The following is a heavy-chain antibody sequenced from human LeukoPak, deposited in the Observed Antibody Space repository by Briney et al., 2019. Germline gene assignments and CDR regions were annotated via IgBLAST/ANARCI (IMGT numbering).Heavy chain of an antibody. D-gene: IGHD2-8*01. V-gene: IGHV4-4*07. J-gene: IGHJ4*02. Sequence: SETLSLTCTVSGASINSYYWTWIRQPAGKGLEWIGRIYCGGSTNYSPSLKSRVTMSVDTSKNQFSLRLNSVTAADTAVYYCARNAGDFWGQGTLVAVSS. CDR2: IYCGGST. CDR3: ARNAGDF. CDR1: GASINSYY.